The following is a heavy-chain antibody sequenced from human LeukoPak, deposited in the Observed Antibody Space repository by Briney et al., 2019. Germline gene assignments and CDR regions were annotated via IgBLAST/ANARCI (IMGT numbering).Heavy chain of an antibody. D-gene: IGHD6-19*01. J-gene: IGHJ4*02. V-gene: IGHV1-2*02. Sequence: GASVKVSCKASGYTFTDYHIHWVRQAPGQGLEWMGWINPHNGATQYVQKFKGRVTMTTDTSMDTAYMELSRLRFDDTAVYYCARGAVAGTARSDYWGQGTLVTVSS. CDR2: INPHNGAT. CDR3: ARGAVAGTARSDY. CDR1: GYTFTDYH.